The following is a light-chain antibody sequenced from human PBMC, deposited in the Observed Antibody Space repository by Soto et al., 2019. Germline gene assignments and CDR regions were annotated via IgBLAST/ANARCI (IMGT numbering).Light chain of an antibody. V-gene: IGKV1-5*03. Sequence: DIQMTQSPPSLSASVGDRVTITCRASQTISSYLNWYQQKPGKAPKLLIYKASTLKSGVPSRFSGSGSGTEFTLTINSLQPDDFATYYCQHYNSYSEAFGQGTKVDI. CDR3: QHYNSYSEA. CDR1: QTISSY. J-gene: IGKJ1*01. CDR2: KAS.